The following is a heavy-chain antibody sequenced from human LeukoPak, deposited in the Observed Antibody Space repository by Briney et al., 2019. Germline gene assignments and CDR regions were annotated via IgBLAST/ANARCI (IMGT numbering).Heavy chain of an antibody. V-gene: IGHV4-38-2*02. J-gene: IGHJ4*02. CDR2: IYHSGST. CDR1: GYSISSGYY. CDR3: ARKTIFGVVIPPSFDY. D-gene: IGHD3-3*01. Sequence: SETLSLTCTVSGYSISSGYYWGWIRQPPGKGLEWIGSIYHSGSTYYNPSLKSRVTISVDTSKNQFSLKLSSVTAADTAVYYCARKTIFGVVIPPSFDYWGQGTLVTVSS.